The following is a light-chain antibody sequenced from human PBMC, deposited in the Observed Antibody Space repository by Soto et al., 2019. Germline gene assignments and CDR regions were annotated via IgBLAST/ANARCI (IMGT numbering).Light chain of an antibody. Sequence: NFMLTQPHSVSESPGKTVTISCTRSSGSVGTNYVQWYQQRPGSAPTIVIYENNQRPSGVPDRFSGSIDSSSNSASLTISGLRTEDEADYHCQSYRNTNHAVAFGGGTKLTVL. CDR3: QSYRNTNHAVA. CDR2: ENN. J-gene: IGLJ2*01. CDR1: SGSVGTNY. V-gene: IGLV6-57*03.